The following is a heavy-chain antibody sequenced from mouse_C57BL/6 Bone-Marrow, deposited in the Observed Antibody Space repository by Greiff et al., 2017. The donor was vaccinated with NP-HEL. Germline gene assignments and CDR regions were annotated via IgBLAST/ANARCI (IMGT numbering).Heavy chain of an antibody. CDR2: INYDGSST. V-gene: IGHV5-16*01. Sequence: DVHLVESEGGLVQPGSSMKLSCTASGFTFSDYYMAWVRQVPEKGLEWVANINYDGSSTYYLDSLKSRFIISRDNAKNILYLQMSSLKSEDTATYYCAREHYYGSSHWYFDVWGTGTTVTVSS. J-gene: IGHJ1*03. CDR1: GFTFSDYY. CDR3: AREHYYGSSHWYFDV. D-gene: IGHD1-1*01.